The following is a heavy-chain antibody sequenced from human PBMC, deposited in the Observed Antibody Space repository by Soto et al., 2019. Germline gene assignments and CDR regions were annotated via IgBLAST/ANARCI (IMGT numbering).Heavy chain of an antibody. CDR2: VDPNGGGS. J-gene: IGHJ4*02. CDR1: GYSFTDYK. D-gene: IGHD4-17*01. CDR3: APWVAYGDFERFDF. V-gene: IGHV1-2*04. Sequence: QGQLLQSGAEVKKPGASVKVSCKTSGYSFTDYKLHWVRQAPGQGLEWMGWVDPNGGGSNSAQKFQGSVTMTWDTSITTAYLDLTRLTTNDTATFFCAPWVAYGDFERFDFWGQGTLVTVSS.